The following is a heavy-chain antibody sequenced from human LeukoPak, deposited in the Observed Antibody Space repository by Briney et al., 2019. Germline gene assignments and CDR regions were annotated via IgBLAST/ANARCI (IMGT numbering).Heavy chain of an antibody. J-gene: IGHJ4*02. CDR3: AGLRRSGWYYFDY. V-gene: IGHV1-69*13. D-gene: IGHD6-19*01. CDR1: GGTFSSYA. Sequence: SVKVSCKASGGTFSSYAISWVRQAPGQGLEWMGGIIPVVGTANYAQKFQGRVTITADESTSTAYMELSSLRSEDTAVYYCAGLRRSGWYYFDYWGQGTLVTVSS. CDR2: IIPVVGTA.